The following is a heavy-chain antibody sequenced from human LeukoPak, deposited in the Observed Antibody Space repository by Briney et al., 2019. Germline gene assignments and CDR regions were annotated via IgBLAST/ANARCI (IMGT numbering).Heavy chain of an antibody. CDR1: GFTFSIHW. J-gene: IGHJ4*02. Sequence: GGSLRVSCAASGFTFSIHWMTWVRQAPGKGLEWVAHVKHDGSEKDYVDSVKGRFTISRDNAKNSVYLQMNSPRAEDTAVYDCGRDGYSRNYRIDDNWGQGTLVTVSS. CDR3: GRDGYSRNYRIDDN. V-gene: IGHV3-7*01. CDR2: VKHDGSEK. D-gene: IGHD1-26*01.